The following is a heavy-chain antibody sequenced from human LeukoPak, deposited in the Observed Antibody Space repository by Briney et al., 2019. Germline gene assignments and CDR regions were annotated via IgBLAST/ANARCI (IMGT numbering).Heavy chain of an antibody. CDR3: VRDFEWGFDH. D-gene: IGHD3-9*01. CDR2: IRNVGNNK. CDR1: GFTFSSYW. Sequence: GGSLRLSCAASGFTFSSYWMSWVRQAPGKGLEWVAFIRNVGNNKYHADSVKGRFTISRDNSKSTQYLQMNSLRAEDTALYYCVRDFEWGFDHWGQGTLVTVSS. V-gene: IGHV3-30*02. J-gene: IGHJ4*02.